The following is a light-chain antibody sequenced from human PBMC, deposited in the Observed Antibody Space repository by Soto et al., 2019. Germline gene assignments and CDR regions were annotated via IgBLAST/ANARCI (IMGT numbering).Light chain of an antibody. CDR1: SSDVGAYNY. Sequence: QSVLTQPRSVSGSPGQSVTISCTGTSSDVGAYNYVSWYQQEPGKAPKLMIYDVIKRPSGVPDRFSGSKSDNAASLTISGLQPEDEADYYCCSYAGTYTYVLGTGTKVTVL. V-gene: IGLV2-11*01. CDR3: CSYAGTYTYV. J-gene: IGLJ1*01. CDR2: DVI.